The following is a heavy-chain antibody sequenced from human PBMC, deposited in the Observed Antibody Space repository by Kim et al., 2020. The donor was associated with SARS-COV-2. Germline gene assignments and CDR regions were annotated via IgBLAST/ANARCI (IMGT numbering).Heavy chain of an antibody. CDR2: GT. CDR3: ARRMSTAIDY. V-gene: IGHV1-2*02. J-gene: IGHJ4*02. Sequence: GTNYAQKFQGRVTMTRDTSISTDHMELSSLRSDDTAVYYCARRMSTAIDYWGQGTLVTVSS. D-gene: IGHD2-15*01.